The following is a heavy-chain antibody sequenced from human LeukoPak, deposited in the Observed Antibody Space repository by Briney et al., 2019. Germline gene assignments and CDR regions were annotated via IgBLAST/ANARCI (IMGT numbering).Heavy chain of an antibody. J-gene: IGHJ4*02. V-gene: IGHV4-31*02. CDR3: ARDGGNGSDY. Sequence: SQTLSLTCAVSGGAINRGGFYWSWIRLHPGKGLEWIGSIYYGGTYYYNPSLKSRLIMSVDTSKNQFSLKLSSVTAADTAVYYCARDGGNGSDYWGQGTLVTVSS. D-gene: IGHD4-23*01. CDR2: IYYGGTY. CDR1: GGAINRGGFY.